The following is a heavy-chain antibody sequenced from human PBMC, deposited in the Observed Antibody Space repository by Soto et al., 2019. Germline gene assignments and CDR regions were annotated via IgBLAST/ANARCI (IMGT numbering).Heavy chain of an antibody. V-gene: IGHV5-51*01. D-gene: IGHD4-17*01. Sequence: PGESLKISCKGSGCSFSNYWIAWVRQMPGKGLEYMGIIYPSDSQTRYGPSFQGQVTISADKSISTAYLQWSSLKASDTAIYYCARHGFYGDYSSNYFDPWGQGTLVTVSS. CDR2: IYPSDSQT. CDR3: ARHGFYGDYSSNYFDP. CDR1: GCSFSNYW. J-gene: IGHJ5*02.